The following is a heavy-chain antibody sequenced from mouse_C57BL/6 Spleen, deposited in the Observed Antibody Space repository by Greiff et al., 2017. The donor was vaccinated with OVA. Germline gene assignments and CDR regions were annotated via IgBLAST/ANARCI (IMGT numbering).Heavy chain of an antibody. J-gene: IGHJ2*01. CDR2: INPEDGDT. CDR1: GFNITDYY. Sequence: VQLQQSGAELVKPGASVKLSCTASGFNITDYYMHWVKQRPEQGLEWIGRINPEDGDTEYAPKFKGKATMTVDTSSNTAYLQLSSLTSEDTAFYYCTTVYDGYSLGYWGQGTTLTVSS. V-gene: IGHV14-1*01. D-gene: IGHD2-3*01. CDR3: TTVYDGYSLGY.